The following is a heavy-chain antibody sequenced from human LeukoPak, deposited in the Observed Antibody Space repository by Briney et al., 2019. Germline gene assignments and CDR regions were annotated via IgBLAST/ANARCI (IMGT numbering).Heavy chain of an antibody. J-gene: IGHJ4*02. CDR1: GFTFSSYW. D-gene: IGHD3-22*01. Sequence: PGGSLRLSCAASGFTFSSYWMHWVRQAPGKGLVWVSRINTDGSSTSYADSVKGRFTISRDNAKNTLYLQMNSLRAEDTAVYYCARTARNYYDSSGYSYWGQGTLVTVSS. CDR3: ARTARNYYDSSGYSY. V-gene: IGHV3-74*01. CDR2: INTDGSST.